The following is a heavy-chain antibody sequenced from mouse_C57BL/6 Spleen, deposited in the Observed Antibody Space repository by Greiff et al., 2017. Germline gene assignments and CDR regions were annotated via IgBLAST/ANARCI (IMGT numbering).Heavy chain of an antibody. D-gene: IGHD1-1*01. CDR2: INPSNGGT. CDR3: ARSHYYGSSLYYFDY. J-gene: IGHJ2*01. V-gene: IGHV1-53*01. CDR1: GYTFTSYW. Sequence: QVQLKQPGTELVKPGASVKLSCKASGYTFTSYWMHWVKQRPGQGLEWIGNINPSNGGTNYNEKFKSKATLTVDKSSSTAYMQLSSLTSEDSAVYYCARSHYYGSSLYYFDYWGQGTTLTVSS.